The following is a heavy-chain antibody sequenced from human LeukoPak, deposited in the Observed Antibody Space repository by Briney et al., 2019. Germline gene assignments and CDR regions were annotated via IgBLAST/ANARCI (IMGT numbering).Heavy chain of an antibody. D-gene: IGHD5-18*01. CDR3: ARDNVDTATLYYFDY. J-gene: IGHJ4*02. Sequence: SETLSLTCAVYGGSFSGYYWSCIREPPGKGLEWIGEIYHVGSTNYNTSLKSRVTISVDTSKNQFSLKLSSVTAADTAVYYCARDNVDTATLYYFDYWGQGTPVTVSS. V-gene: IGHV4-34*01. CDR1: GGSFSGYY. CDR2: IYHVGST.